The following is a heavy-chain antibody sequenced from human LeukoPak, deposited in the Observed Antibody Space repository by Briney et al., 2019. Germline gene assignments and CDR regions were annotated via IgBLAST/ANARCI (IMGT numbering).Heavy chain of an antibody. J-gene: IGHJ4*02. V-gene: IGHV1-24*01. CDR1: GYTLTELS. CDR2: FDPEDGET. D-gene: IGHD3-10*01. Sequence: ASVKVSCKVSGYTLTELSMHWVRQAPGKGLEWMGGFDPEDGETIYAQKFQGRVTMTEDTSTDTAYMELSSLRSEDTAVYYCATGQTYYYGSGSQAEVFDYWGQGTLVTVSS. CDR3: ATGQTYYYGSGSQAEVFDY.